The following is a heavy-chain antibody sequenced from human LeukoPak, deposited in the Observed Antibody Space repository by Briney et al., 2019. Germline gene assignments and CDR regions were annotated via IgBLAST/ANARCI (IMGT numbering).Heavy chain of an antibody. V-gene: IGHV3-21*01. CDR3: ARRAGYNYYFDY. J-gene: IGHJ4*02. D-gene: IGHD5-24*01. CDR2: ISASSSYI. Sequence: GGSLRLSCAASGFTFSGYSMNWVRQAPGKGLEWVSSISASSSYIYYADSVKGRFTISRDNAKNSLYLQMNSLRAEDMAVYYCARRAGYNYYFDYWGQGALVTVSS. CDR1: GFTFSGYS.